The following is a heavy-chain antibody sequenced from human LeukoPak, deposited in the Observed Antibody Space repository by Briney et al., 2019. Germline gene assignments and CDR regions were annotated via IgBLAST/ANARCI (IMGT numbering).Heavy chain of an antibody. Sequence: GGSLRLSCAASGFTFSSYWMHWVRQAPGKGLVWVSRINTDGSSTSYADSVKGRFTISRDNAKNTLYLQMNSLRAEDTAVYYCARGLTFGGVIVNPFDYWGQGTLVTVSS. D-gene: IGHD3-16*02. J-gene: IGHJ4*02. CDR2: INTDGSST. CDR3: ARGLTFGGVIVNPFDY. V-gene: IGHV3-74*01. CDR1: GFTFSSYW.